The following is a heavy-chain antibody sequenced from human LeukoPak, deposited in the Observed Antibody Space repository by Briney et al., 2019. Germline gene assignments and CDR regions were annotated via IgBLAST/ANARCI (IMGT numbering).Heavy chain of an antibody. D-gene: IGHD5-12*01. Sequence: GGSLRHSCAASGFTFSNYEMNWVRQAPGKGLEWVSYISSHGLTRYYADSVKGRFTISRDDAKNSLYLQMNSLRAEDTAVYYCARVVARLYYFDYWGQGTLVTVSS. CDR1: GFTFSNYE. J-gene: IGHJ4*02. CDR3: ARVVARLYYFDY. CDR2: ISSHGLTR. V-gene: IGHV3-48*03.